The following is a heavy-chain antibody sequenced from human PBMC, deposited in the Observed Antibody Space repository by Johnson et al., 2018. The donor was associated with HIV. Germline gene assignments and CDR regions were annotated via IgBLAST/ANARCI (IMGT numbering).Heavy chain of an antibody. J-gene: IGHJ3*02. D-gene: IGHD6-13*01. V-gene: IGHV3-11*04. Sequence: SSSGSPINYADSVKGRFSISRDSAKNSLYLQMDSLRAEDTAVYYCAKLPSRIGPSAIWCQGTMVTVSS. CDR3: AKLPSRIGPSAI. CDR2: SSSGSPI.